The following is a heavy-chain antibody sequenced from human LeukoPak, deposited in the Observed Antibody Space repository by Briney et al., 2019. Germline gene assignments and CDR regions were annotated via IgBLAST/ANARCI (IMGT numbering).Heavy chain of an antibody. V-gene: IGHV4-61*02. J-gene: IGHJ4*02. Sequence: PSETLSLTCTVSGGSISSGSYYWSWIRQPAGKGLEWIGRIYTSGSTNYSPSLKSRVTISVDTSKNQFSLKLSSVTAAHTAVYYWARGPYAWGYIDYWGQGTLVTVSS. CDR3: ARGPYAWGYIDY. D-gene: IGHD7-27*01. CDR2: IYTSGST. CDR1: GGSISSGSYY.